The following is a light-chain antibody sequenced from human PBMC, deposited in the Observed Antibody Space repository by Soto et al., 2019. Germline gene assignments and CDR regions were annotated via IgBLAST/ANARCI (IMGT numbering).Light chain of an antibody. Sequence: EILLTQSPATLSLSPGERATLSCRASQSVSSYLAWYQQKPGQAPRLLIYDASNRATGIPARFSGSGSGTDFTLTISSLEPEDFAVYYCQQRSNSTWTFGQGTKVDIK. CDR3: QQRSNSTWT. CDR2: DAS. J-gene: IGKJ1*01. CDR1: QSVSSY. V-gene: IGKV3-11*01.